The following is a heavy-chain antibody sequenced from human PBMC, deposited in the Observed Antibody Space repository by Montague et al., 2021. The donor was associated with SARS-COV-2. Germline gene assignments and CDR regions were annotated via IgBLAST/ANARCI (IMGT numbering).Heavy chain of an antibody. CDR3: ARYCSSTSCYGGYYFGMDV. J-gene: IGHJ6*02. Sequence: SETLSLTCAVSGGSISSSSWWSWVRQPPGKGLEWIGEIYRSGSSNYNPSLKSRVTISVDKSKNQFSLKLSSVTAADTAVYYCARYCSSTSCYGGYYFGMDVWGPGTTVTVSS. D-gene: IGHD2-2*01. V-gene: IGHV4-4*02. CDR1: GGSISSSSW. CDR2: IYRSGSS.